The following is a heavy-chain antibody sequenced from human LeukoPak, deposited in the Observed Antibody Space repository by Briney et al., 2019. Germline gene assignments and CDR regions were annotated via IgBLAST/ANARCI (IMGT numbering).Heavy chain of an antibody. CDR1: GFTFSRYW. V-gene: IGHV3-7*01. CDR3: ARLGAGMHFFYLDL. Sequence: SGGSLRLSCAASGFTFSRYWMSWVRQAPGKGLEWVANIKEDGSEKYYVDSVKGRFTISRDNGKNSLYLRMNSLRAKDTALYYCARLGAGMHFFYLDLWGQGTLVTVSS. J-gene: IGHJ4*02. D-gene: IGHD3-3*02. CDR2: IKEDGSEK.